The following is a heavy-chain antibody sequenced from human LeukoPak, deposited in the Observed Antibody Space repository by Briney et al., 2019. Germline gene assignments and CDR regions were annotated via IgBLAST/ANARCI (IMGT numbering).Heavy chain of an antibody. CDR2: INSDGSST. J-gene: IGHJ4*02. Sequence: GGSLRLSCAASGFTFSSYWMHWVRQAPGKGLVWVSRINSDGSSTSYADSVKGRFTISRDNAKSTLYLQMNSLRAEDTAVYYCARSRGSSWLYYFDYWGQGTLVTVSS. CDR1: GFTFSSYW. D-gene: IGHD6-13*01. CDR3: ARSRGSSWLYYFDY. V-gene: IGHV3-74*01.